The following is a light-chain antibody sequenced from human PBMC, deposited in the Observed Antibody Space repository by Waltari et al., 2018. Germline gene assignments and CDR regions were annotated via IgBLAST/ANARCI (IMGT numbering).Light chain of an antibody. CDR2: QAS. CDR3: QQYHSFSVT. CDR1: QSIRPW. V-gene: IGKV1-5*03. J-gene: IGKJ4*01. Sequence: DIQMTQSPSTLSASAADTLNITCRDSQSIRPWLAWYQQKPGKAPKLLIYQASNLENGAPSRFSGSGSGTEFTLTISSLQPDDFATYYCQQYHSFSVTFGGGTKVEIK.